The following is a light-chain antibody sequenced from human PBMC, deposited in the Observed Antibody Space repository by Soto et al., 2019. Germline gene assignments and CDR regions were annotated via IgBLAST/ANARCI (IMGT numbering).Light chain of an antibody. CDR2: EVI. CDR1: SSDVGGYTY. J-gene: IGLJ1*01. Sequence: QSALTQPASVFGSPGQSITISCTGTSSDVGGYTYVSWYQQHPGKAPKLIIYEVINRPSGVSSRFSGSKSGNTASLTISGLQAEDEADYYCSSYTSSSTFVFGSGTQLTVL. V-gene: IGLV2-14*01. CDR3: SSYTSSSTFV.